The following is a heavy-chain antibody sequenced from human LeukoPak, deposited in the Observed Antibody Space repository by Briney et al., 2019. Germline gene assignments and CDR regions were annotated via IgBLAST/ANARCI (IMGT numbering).Heavy chain of an antibody. J-gene: IGHJ4*02. CDR2: ISAYNGNT. D-gene: IGHD3-22*01. Sequence: ASVKVSCKASGYTFTSYGISWVRQAPGQGLEWMGWISAYNGNTNYAQKLQGRVTMTTDTSTSTAYMELRSLRSDDTAVYYCARGLRYYDSSGYLDYWGQGTLVTVSS. CDR3: ARGLRYYDSSGYLDY. CDR1: GYTFTSYG. V-gene: IGHV1-18*01.